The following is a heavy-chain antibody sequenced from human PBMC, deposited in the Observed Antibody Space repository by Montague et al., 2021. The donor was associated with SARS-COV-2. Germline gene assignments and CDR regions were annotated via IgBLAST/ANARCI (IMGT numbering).Heavy chain of an antibody. V-gene: IGHV3-23*01. Sequence: LRLSCAASGFTFSSYGMFWVRQTPGKGLEWVSAISGGGDMTYYADSVKGRFTISRDNSKNTLYLQMNTLRAEDTAVYFCAKKTIAVPGSPHFDSWGQGTLVTVSS. D-gene: IGHD6-19*01. CDR2: ISGGGDMT. CDR3: AKKTIAVPGSPHFDS. J-gene: IGHJ4*02. CDR1: GFTFSSYG.